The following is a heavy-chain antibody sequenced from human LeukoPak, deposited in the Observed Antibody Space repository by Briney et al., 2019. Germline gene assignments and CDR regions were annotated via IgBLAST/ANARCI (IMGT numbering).Heavy chain of an antibody. J-gene: IGHJ6*02. V-gene: IGHV3-23*01. CDR3: AKDLNWGFYGMDV. Sequence: GGSLRLSCAASGFTFSSYAMSWVRQAPGRGLEWVSAISGSGGSTYYADSVKGRFTISRDNSKNTLYLQMNSLRAEDTAVYYCAKDLNWGFYGMDVWGQGTTVTVSS. CDR2: ISGSGGST. CDR1: GFTFSSYA. D-gene: IGHD7-27*01.